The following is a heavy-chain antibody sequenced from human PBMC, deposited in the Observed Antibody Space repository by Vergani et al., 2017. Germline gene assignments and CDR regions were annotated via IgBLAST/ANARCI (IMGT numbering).Heavy chain of an antibody. V-gene: IGHV4-30-4*08. CDR2: IYYSGST. D-gene: IGHD6-13*01. J-gene: IGHJ6*02. Sequence: QVQLQESGPGLVKPSQTLSLTCTVSGGSISSGDYSWSWIRQPPGKGLEWIGYIYYSGSTYYNPSLKSRVTISVDTSKNQFSLKLSSVTAADTAVYYCAGEGRGYRAAAGLYYYYGMDVWGQGTTVTVSS. CDR1: GGSISSGDYS. CDR3: AGEGRGYRAAAGLYYYYGMDV.